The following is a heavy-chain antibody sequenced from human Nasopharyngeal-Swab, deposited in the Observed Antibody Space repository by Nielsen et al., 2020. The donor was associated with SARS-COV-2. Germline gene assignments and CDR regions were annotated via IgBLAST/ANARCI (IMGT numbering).Heavy chain of an antibody. CDR3: ARESAVSARRRWFDP. CDR1: GGSISSYY. J-gene: IGHJ5*02. D-gene: IGHD6-6*01. V-gene: IGHV4-4*07. CDR2: IYTRGST. Sequence: GSLRLSCTVSGGSISSYYWSWIRQPAGKGLEWIGRIYTRGSTNYNPSLKSRVTMSVDTSKSQFSLKVSSVTAADTAVYYCARESAVSARRRWFDPWGQGTLVTVSS.